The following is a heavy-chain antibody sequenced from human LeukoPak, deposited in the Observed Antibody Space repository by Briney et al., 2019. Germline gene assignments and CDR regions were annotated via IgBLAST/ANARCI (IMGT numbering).Heavy chain of an antibody. CDR3: AREVSYLGVGSTNDY. CDR1: GFTFRDNT. Sequence: PGGSLRLSCSASGFTFRDNTMSWFRQAPGKGLEWVSAISGSGGSTYYADSVKGRFTISRDNSKNTLYLQMNSLRAEDTGVYYCAREVSYLGVGSTNDYWGQGTLVTVSS. D-gene: IGHD1-26*01. CDR2: ISGSGGST. J-gene: IGHJ4*02. V-gene: IGHV3-23*01.